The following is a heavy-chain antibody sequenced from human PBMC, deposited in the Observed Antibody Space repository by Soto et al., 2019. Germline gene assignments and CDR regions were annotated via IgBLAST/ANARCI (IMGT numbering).Heavy chain of an antibody. Sequence: SVKVSCKASGGTFSSYTISWVRQAPGQGLERMGRIIPILGIANYAQKFQGRVTITADKSTSTAYMELSSLRSEDTAVYYCARSVPTIFGVVTASSYFDYWGQGTLVTVSS. J-gene: IGHJ4*02. V-gene: IGHV1-69*02. CDR2: IIPILGIA. CDR1: GGTFSSYT. CDR3: ARSVPTIFGVVTASSYFDY. D-gene: IGHD3-3*01.